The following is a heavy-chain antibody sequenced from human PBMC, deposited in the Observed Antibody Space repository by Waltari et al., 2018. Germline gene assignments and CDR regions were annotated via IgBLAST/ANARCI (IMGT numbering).Heavy chain of an antibody. J-gene: IGHJ6*02. V-gene: IGHV3-7*01. Sequence: VQVVESGGGLVQPGGSLRLSCAASGFTFRNLWQSWVRQAPGKGLEWLANIKQDGSQTYYVDSVKGRFTISRDNAKNSLFLQMNSLRADDTAVYYCARLGYCSSANCFYGMDVWGQGTTVTVSS. CDR3: ARLGYCSSANCFYGMDV. CDR2: IKQDGSQT. D-gene: IGHD2-2*01. CDR1: GFTFRNLW.